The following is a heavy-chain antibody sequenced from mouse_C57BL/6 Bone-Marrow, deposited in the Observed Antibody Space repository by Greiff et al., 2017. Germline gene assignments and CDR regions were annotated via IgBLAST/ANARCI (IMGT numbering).Heavy chain of an antibody. CDR3: ARGEYYGSSPY. CDR1: GYTFTSSW. J-gene: IGHJ2*01. Sequence: VQLQQPGAELVKPGASVKLSCKASGYTFTSSWLHWVKQRPGQGLEWIGMIHPNSGSTNYNEKFTSKATLTVDKSSSTAYMQLSSLTSEDSAVYYCARGEYYGSSPYWGQGTTLTVSS. CDR2: IHPNSGST. V-gene: IGHV1-64*01. D-gene: IGHD1-1*01.